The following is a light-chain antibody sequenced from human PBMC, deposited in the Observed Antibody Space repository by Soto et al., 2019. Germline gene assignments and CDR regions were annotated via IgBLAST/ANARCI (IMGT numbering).Light chain of an antibody. CDR2: LNSDGSH. CDR1: SGHSSYA. Sequence: QSVLTQSPSASASLGASVKLTCTLSSGHSSYAIAWHQQQPEKGPRYLMKLNSDGSHSKGDGIPDRFSGPSSGAERYLTISGLQSEDEADYYCQTWGTGIRVFGGGTQLTVL. CDR3: QTWGTGIRV. J-gene: IGLJ3*02. V-gene: IGLV4-69*01.